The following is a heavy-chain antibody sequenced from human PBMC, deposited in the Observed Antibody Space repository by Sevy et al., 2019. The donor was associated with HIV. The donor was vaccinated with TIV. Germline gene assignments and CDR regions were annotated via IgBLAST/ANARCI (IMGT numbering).Heavy chain of an antibody. CDR3: AKDLYYDNSLFDY. V-gene: IGHV3-23*01. D-gene: IGHD3-22*01. Sequence: GGSLRLSCVASEFRLSNYAMNWVRQAPGKGLEWVSGISGSGGSSYYADSEKGRFTISRDNSKNTLYLQMNSLRAEDTAMYYCAKDLYYDNSLFDYWGQGILVTVSS. CDR1: EFRLSNYA. CDR2: ISGSGGSS. J-gene: IGHJ4*02.